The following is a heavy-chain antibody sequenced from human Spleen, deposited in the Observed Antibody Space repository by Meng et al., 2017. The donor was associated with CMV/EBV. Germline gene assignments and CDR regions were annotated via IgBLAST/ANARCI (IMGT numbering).Heavy chain of an antibody. V-gene: IGHV3-33*05. CDR2: IPYDGTNE. CDR3: ARDTSIAAPGYYGLDV. Sequence: GGSLRLSCAASGFTFSSYGMHWVRQAPGKGLEWVAFIPYDGTNEYYADSVKGRFTISRDNAKNSLYLQMNSLRADDTALFYCARDTSIAAPGYYGLDVWGQGTTVTVSS. CDR1: GFTFSSYG. D-gene: IGHD6-6*01. J-gene: IGHJ6*02.